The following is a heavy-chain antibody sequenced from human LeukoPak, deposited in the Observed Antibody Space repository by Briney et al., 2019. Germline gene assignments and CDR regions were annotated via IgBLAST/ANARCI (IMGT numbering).Heavy chain of an antibody. V-gene: IGHV5-51*01. J-gene: IGHJ6*02. CDR1: GYSFTNYW. D-gene: IGHD2-2*01. CDR2: IYPGDSDT. Sequence: GESLKISCKGSGYSFTNYWLGWVRQMPGKGLEWMGIIYPGDSDTRYSPSFQGQVTISADKSISTAYLQWSSLKASDTAMYYCARHAGGGYCSSTCCYEYYYYYGMDVWGQGTTVTVSS. CDR3: ARHAGGGYCSSTCCYEYYYYYGMDV.